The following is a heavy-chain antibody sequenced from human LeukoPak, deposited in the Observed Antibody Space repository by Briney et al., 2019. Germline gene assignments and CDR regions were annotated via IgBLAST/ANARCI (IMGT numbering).Heavy chain of an antibody. CDR3: ARVPLYYYGSGSYLGFFNY. V-gene: IGHV4-59*01. CDR2: IYYSGST. Sequence: SETLSLTCTVSGGSISSYYWSWIRQPPGKGLEWIGYIYYSGSTNYNPSLKSRVTISVDTSKNQFSLKLSSVTAADTAVYYCARVPLYYYGSGSYLGFFNYWGQGTLVTVSS. CDR1: GGSISSYY. J-gene: IGHJ4*02. D-gene: IGHD3-10*01.